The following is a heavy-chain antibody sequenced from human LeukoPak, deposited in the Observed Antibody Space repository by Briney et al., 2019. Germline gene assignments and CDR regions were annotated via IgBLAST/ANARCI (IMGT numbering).Heavy chain of an antibody. CDR1: GFTFSSYS. CDR2: ISSSSSYI. V-gene: IGHV3-21*01. CDR3: ARDLGNQEVPGAGS. Sequence: GVSLRLSCAASGFTFSSYSMNWVRQAPGKGLEWVSSISSSSSYIYYADSVKGRFTISRDNAKNSLYLQMNSLRAEDTAVYYCARDLGNQEVPGAGSWGQGTLVTVSS. J-gene: IGHJ4*02. D-gene: IGHD4-23*01.